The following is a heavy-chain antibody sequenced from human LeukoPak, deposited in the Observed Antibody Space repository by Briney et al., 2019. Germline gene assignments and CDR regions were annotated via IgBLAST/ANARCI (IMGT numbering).Heavy chain of an antibody. CDR3: AREWAQYCSSTSCPRGYYYYMDV. V-gene: IGHV3-48*03. CDR1: GFTFGSFE. CDR2: IGSSGSTI. D-gene: IGHD2-2*01. J-gene: IGHJ6*03. Sequence: GGSLRLSCAASGFTFGSFEMNWVRQAPGKGLEWVSYIGSSGSTIYYTDSVKGRFTISRDNAKNSLYLQMNSLRAEDTAVYYCAREWAQYCSSTSCPRGYYYYMDVWGKGTTVTVSS.